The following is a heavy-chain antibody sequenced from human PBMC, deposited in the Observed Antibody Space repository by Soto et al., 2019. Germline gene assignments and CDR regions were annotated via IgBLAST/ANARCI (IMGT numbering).Heavy chain of an antibody. CDR2: IYYSGST. Sequence: SETLSLTCTVSGGSISSYYWSWIRQPPGKGLEWIGYIYYSGSTNYNPSLKSRVTISVDTSKNQFSLKLSSVTAADTAVYYCARLGGTRGAFDPWGQGTLVTVSS. CDR1: GGSISSYY. CDR3: ARLGGTRGAFDP. D-gene: IGHD1-26*01. J-gene: IGHJ5*02. V-gene: IGHV4-59*08.